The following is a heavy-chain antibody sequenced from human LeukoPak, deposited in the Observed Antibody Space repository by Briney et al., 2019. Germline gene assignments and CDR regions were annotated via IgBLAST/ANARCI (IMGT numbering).Heavy chain of an antibody. CDR1: GYTFTGYY. V-gene: IGHV1-2*02. J-gene: IGHJ4*02. CDR3: ARGFRDYYDSSGYYYVDY. CDR2: INPNSGGT. D-gene: IGHD3-22*01. Sequence: ASVKVSCKASGYTFTGYYMHWVRQAPGQGLEWMGWINPNSGGTNYAQKFQGKVTMTRDTSISTAYMELSRLRSDDTAVYYCARGFRDYYDSSGYYYVDYWGQGTLVTVSS.